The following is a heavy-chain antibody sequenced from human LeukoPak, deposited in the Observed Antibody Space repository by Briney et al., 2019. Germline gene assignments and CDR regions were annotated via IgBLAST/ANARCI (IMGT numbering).Heavy chain of an antibody. CDR2: IIPIFGTA. D-gene: IGHD4-23*01. J-gene: IGHJ6*02. CDR1: GGTFSSYA. V-gene: IGHV1-69*13. CDR3: ASNSGGKTQWYYYGTDV. Sequence: GASVKVSCTASGGTFSSYAISWVRQAPGQGLGWMGGIIPIFGTANYAQKFQGRVTITADESTSTAYMELSSLRSEDTAVYYCASNSGGKTQWYYYGTDVWGQGTTVTVSS.